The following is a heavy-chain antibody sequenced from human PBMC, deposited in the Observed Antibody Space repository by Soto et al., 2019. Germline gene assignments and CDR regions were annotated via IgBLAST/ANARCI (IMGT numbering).Heavy chain of an antibody. CDR1: GGSFSGYY. J-gene: IGHJ4*02. CDR2: INHSGST. CDR3: ANTYYNFGSGFYRGYYFDF. D-gene: IGHD3-3*01. Sequence: QVHLQQWGAGLLKPSETLSLTCAVYGGSFSGYYWSWIRQPPGKGLEWIGEINHSGSTHYNPSLNSRVTISVDTSKNQFSLKLSSVTAADTAVYFCANTYYNFGSGFYRGYYFDFLGQGTLVSVSS. V-gene: IGHV4-34*01.